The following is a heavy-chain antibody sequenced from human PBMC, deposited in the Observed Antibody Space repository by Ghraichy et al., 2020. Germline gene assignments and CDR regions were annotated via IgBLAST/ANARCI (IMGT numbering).Heavy chain of an antibody. CDR2: IYHSGST. V-gene: IGHV4-38-2*01. CDR1: GYSISSGYY. Sequence: SETLSLTCAVSGYSISSGYYWGWIRQPPGKGLEWIGSIYHSGSTYYNPSLKSRVTISVDTSKNQFSLKLSSVTAADTAVYYCAVTPGYCSGGSCYSEGNFDYWGQGTLVTVSS. D-gene: IGHD2-15*01. J-gene: IGHJ4*02. CDR3: AVTPGYCSGGSCYSEGNFDY.